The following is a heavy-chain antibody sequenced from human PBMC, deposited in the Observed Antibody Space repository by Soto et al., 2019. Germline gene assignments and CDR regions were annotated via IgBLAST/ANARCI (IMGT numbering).Heavy chain of an antibody. CDR1: GYTFTSYY. CDR3: ARGQWIQNGGYYYGMDV. CDR2: INPSGGST. Sequence: ASVKVSCKASGYTFTSYYMHWVRQAPGQGLEWMGIINPSGGSTSYAQKFQGRVTMTRDTSTSTVYMELSSLRSEDTAVYYCARGQWIQNGGYYYGMDVWGQGTTVTVSS. V-gene: IGHV1-46*01. J-gene: IGHJ6*02. D-gene: IGHD5-18*01.